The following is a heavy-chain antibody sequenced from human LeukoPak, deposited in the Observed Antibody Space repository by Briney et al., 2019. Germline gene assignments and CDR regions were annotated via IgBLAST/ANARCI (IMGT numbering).Heavy chain of an antibody. V-gene: IGHV1-18*01. Sequence: ASVKVSCKASGYTFTSYGTSWVRQAPGQGLEWMGWISAYNGNTNYAQKLQGRVTMTTDTSTSTAYMELRSLRSDDTAVYYCARGRYRSGWYLPYDYYYGMDVWGQGTTVTVSS. CDR3: ARGRYRSGWYLPYDYYYGMDV. CDR2: ISAYNGNT. D-gene: IGHD6-19*01. J-gene: IGHJ6*02. CDR1: GYTFTSYG.